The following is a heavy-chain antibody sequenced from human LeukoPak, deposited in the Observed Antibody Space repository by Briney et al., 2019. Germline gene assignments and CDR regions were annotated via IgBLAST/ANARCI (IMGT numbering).Heavy chain of an antibody. D-gene: IGHD2-2*01. CDR2: IYYSGST. CDR3: ARSIVVVPAAPFDY. V-gene: IGHV4-30-4*08. CDR1: GGSISSGDYY. Sequence: MPSETLSLTCTVSGGSISSGDYYWSWIRQPPGKGLEWIGYIYYSGSTYYNPSLKSRVTISVDTSKNQFSLKLSSVTAADTAVYYCARSIVVVPAAPFDYWGQGTLVTVSS. J-gene: IGHJ4*02.